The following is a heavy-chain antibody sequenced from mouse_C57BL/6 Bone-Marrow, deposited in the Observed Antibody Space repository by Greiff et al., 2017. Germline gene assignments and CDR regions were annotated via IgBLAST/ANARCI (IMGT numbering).Heavy chain of an antibody. Sequence: VKLQESGPELVKPGASVKLSCKASGYTFTSYDINWVKQRPGQGLEWIGWIYPRDGSTKYNEKFQGKATLTVDTSSSTAYMELHSLTSEDSAVYFCARDYGSSYWYFDVWGTGTTVTVSS. V-gene: IGHV1-85*01. J-gene: IGHJ1*03. CDR3: ARDYGSSYWYFDV. CDR2: IYPRDGST. D-gene: IGHD1-1*01. CDR1: GYTFTSYD.